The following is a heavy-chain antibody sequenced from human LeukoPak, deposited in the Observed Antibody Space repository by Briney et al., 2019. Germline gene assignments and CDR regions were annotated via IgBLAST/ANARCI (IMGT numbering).Heavy chain of an antibody. CDR2: IYYSGST. CDR3: ARGPRISMVRGDPYYYYYYMDV. V-gene: IGHV4-39*07. D-gene: IGHD3-10*01. Sequence: SETLSLTCTVSGGSISSSSYYWGWIRQPPGKGLEWIGSIYYSGSTYYNPSLKSRVTISVDTSKNQFSLKLSSVTAADTAVYYCARGPRISMVRGDPYYYYYYMDVWGKGTTVTVSS. J-gene: IGHJ6*03. CDR1: GGSISSSSYY.